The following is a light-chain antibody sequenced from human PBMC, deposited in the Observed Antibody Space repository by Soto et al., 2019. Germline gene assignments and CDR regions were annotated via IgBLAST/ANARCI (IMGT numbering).Light chain of an antibody. J-gene: IGKJ5*01. V-gene: IGKV1-33*01. CDR3: QQYDNLPSIT. Sequence: DIQMNQSPSSLSASVGDRVTSTCQASQDIRNYLNWYQQKPGKAPKLLIFDAANLETGVPSRFRGSGSGTDFTFTISSLQPDDIATYYCQQYDNLPSITFGHGTRLEIK. CDR2: DAA. CDR1: QDIRNY.